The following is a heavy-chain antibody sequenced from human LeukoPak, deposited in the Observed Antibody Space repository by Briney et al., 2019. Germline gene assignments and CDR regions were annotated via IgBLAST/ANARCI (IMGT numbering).Heavy chain of an antibody. V-gene: IGHV3-30*18. Sequence: PGGSLRLSCAASGFTFSSYGMHWVRQAPGKGLEWVAVISYDGSNKYYADSVKGRFTISRDNSKNTLYLQMNSLRAEDTAVYYCAKKKGPRWEHGDYFDYWGQGTLVTVSS. D-gene: IGHD1-26*01. CDR3: AKKKGPRWEHGDYFDY. J-gene: IGHJ4*02. CDR1: GFTFSSYG. CDR2: ISYDGSNK.